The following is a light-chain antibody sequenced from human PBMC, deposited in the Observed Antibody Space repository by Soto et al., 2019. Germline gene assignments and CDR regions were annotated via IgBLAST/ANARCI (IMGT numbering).Light chain of an antibody. J-gene: IGKJ1*01. CDR1: QDIDKF. CDR3: LQHNSYPWT. CDR2: AAS. Sequence: DIQMTQSPSSLSATVGDRVTITCQASQDIDKFLNWYQQKPGKAPKCLIYAASSLQSGVPSRFSGSGSGTEFTLTISSLQPEDFATYYCLQHNSYPWTFGQGTKVDIK. V-gene: IGKV1-17*01.